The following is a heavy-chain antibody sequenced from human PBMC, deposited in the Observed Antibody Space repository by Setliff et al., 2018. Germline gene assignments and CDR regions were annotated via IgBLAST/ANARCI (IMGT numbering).Heavy chain of an antibody. D-gene: IGHD4-17*01. CDR2: IIPILGIA. CDR1: GYTLTELS. Sequence: SVKVSCKVSGYTLTELSRHWVRQAPGKGLEWMGGIIPILGIANYAQKFQGRVTITADESTSTAYMELSSLRSEDTAVYYCASRGSDGDYAFDYWGQGTLVTVSS. V-gene: IGHV1-69*10. J-gene: IGHJ4*02. CDR3: ASRGSDGDYAFDY.